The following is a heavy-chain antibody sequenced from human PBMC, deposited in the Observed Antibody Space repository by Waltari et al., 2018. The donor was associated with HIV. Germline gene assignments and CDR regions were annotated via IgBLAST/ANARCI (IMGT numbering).Heavy chain of an antibody. CDR2: VDAEDAET. J-gene: IGHJ4*02. CDR1: GYTLTDLS. Sequence: QVQLVQSGAEVKKPGASVKVSCKVSGYTLTDLSMHWVRQAPGKGLEWMGGVDAEDAETSYAQKIQGRVTLTEDTSTDTTYMELSSMRSEDTALYYCATAQICSTSSCYDYWGQGTLVTVSS. CDR3: ATAQICSTSSCYDY. D-gene: IGHD2-2*01. V-gene: IGHV1-24*01.